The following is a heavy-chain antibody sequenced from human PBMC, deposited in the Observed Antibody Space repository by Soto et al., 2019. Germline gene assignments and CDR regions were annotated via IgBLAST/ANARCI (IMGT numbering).Heavy chain of an antibody. D-gene: IGHD3-3*01. Sequence: GESLKISCKGSGYSFTSYWIGWVRQMPGKGLEWMGIIYPGDSDTRYSPSFQGQVTISADKSISTAYLQWSSLKASDTAMYYCARHGGFDYDFWRGRDAFDIWGQGTMVTVSS. CDR2: IYPGDSDT. J-gene: IGHJ3*02. V-gene: IGHV5-51*01. CDR3: ARHGGFDYDFWRGRDAFDI. CDR1: GYSFTSYW.